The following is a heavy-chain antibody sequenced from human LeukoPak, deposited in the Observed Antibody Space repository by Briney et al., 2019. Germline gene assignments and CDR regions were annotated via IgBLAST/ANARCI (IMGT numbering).Heavy chain of an antibody. D-gene: IGHD3-10*01. CDR2: MSTSGSTI. CDR1: GFTFSDYF. Sequence: GGSLRLSCAASGFTFSDYFMNWIRQAPGKGLEWVSYMSTSGSTIYYADSVKGRFTISRDNAKNSLYLQMNSLRAEDTAVYYCARGGITMVRGVNYGMDVWGKGTTVTVSS. J-gene: IGHJ6*04. CDR3: ARGGITMVRGVNYGMDV. V-gene: IGHV3-11*04.